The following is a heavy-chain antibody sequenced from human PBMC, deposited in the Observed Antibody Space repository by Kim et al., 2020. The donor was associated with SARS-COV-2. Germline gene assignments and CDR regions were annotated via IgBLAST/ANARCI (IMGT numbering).Heavy chain of an antibody. CDR2: ISWNSGSI. CDR1: GFTFNDCA. CDR3: AKDTSSGWRVLYYFDY. J-gene: IGHJ4*01. D-gene: IGHD6-19*01. Sequence: GGSLRLSCAASGFTFNDCAMHWIRQAPGKGLEWVSGISWNSGSIGYADSVKGRFTISRGTANNSLYLQMNMLGAENTVLYCCAKDTSSGWRVLYYFDYLG. V-gene: IGHV3-9*01.